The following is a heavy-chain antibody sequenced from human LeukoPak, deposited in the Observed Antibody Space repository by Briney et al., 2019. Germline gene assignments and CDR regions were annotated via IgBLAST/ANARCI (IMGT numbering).Heavy chain of an antibody. CDR2: IRYDGSNK. J-gene: IGHJ3*02. CDR3: ARDIVATPHGAFDI. CDR1: GFTFSSYG. D-gene: IGHD5-12*01. V-gene: IGHV3-30*02. Sequence: GGSLRLSCAASGFTFSSYGMHWVRQAPGKGLEWVAFIRYDGSNKYYADSVKGRFTISRDNSKNTLYLQMNSLRAEDTAVYYCARDIVATPHGAFDIWGQGTMVTVSS.